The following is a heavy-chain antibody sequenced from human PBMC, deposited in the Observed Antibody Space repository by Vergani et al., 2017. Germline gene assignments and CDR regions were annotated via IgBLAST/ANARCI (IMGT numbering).Heavy chain of an antibody. CDR3: ARVSQLGQPYSYYGMDV. CDR1: GYTFTGYY. V-gene: IGHV1-2*02. J-gene: IGHJ6*02. CDR2: INPNSGGT. Sequence: QVQLVQSGAEVKKPGASVKVSCKASGYTFTGYYMHWVRQAPGQGLEWMGWINPNSGGTNYAQKFQGRVTITADESTSTAYMELSSLRSEDTAVYYCARVSQLGQPYSYYGMDVWGLGTTVTVSS. D-gene: IGHD6-6*01.